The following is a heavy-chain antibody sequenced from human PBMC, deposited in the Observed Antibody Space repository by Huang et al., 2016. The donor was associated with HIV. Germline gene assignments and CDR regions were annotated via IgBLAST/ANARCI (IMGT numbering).Heavy chain of an antibody. D-gene: IGHD6-19*01. CDR2: LPCSPGT. CDR3: ARQWGRVAGFLNWYPYYFDW. CDR1: DVSVVRGSYF. V-gene: IGHV4-39*01. J-gene: IGHJ4*02. Sequence: LQESGPRLVRPAETLSATCNVADVSVVRGSYFWAWIRRAPGKGLEWIGSLPCSPGTNYNPSHEGRVTMSRGGSRRKRALRLTSVTAAESATYFCARQWGRVAGFLNWYPYYFDWWGRGHFVAVSS.